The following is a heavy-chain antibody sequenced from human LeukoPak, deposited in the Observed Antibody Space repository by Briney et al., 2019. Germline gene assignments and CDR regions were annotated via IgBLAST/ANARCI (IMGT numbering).Heavy chain of an antibody. V-gene: IGHV3-7*05. Sequence: PGGSLRLSCAASGFTSSSYCMSWVRQAPGKGLEWVANIKEDGSEKHYVDSVKGRFTTSRDNAKNSLYLQMSSLRGDDTAVYYCVRRSSWSNFDYWGQGTLVTVSS. D-gene: IGHD6-13*01. J-gene: IGHJ4*02. CDR1: GFTSSSYC. CDR3: VRRSSWSNFDY. CDR2: IKEDGSEK.